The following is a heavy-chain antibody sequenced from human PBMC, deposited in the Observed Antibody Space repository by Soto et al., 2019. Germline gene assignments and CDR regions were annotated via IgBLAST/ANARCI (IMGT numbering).Heavy chain of an antibody. CDR3: ARGVVPAAIAGYNWFDP. J-gene: IGHJ5*02. CDR2: IIPIFGTA. CDR1: GGTFSSYA. Sequence: QVQLVQSGAEVKKPGSSVTVSCKASGGTFSSYAISWVRQAPGQGLEWMGGIIPIFGTANYAQKFQGRVTITADESTSTAYMELSSLRSEDTAVYYCARGVVPAAIAGYNWFDPWGQGTLVTVSS. V-gene: IGHV1-69*01. D-gene: IGHD2-2*02.